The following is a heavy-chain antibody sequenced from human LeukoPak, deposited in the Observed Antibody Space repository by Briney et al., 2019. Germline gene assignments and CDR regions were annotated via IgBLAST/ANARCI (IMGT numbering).Heavy chain of an antibody. D-gene: IGHD5-18*01. J-gene: IGHJ3*02. V-gene: IGHV3-21*01. CDR1: GFIFSSHS. CDR3: ARVKTAMVTLGAFDI. CDR2: ISSSSSYI. Sequence: GGSLRHSCAASGFIFSSHSMNWVRQAPGKGLEWVSSISSSSSYIYYADSVKGRFTISRDNAKNSLYLQMNSLRAEDTAVYYCARVKTAMVTLGAFDIWGQGTMVTVSS.